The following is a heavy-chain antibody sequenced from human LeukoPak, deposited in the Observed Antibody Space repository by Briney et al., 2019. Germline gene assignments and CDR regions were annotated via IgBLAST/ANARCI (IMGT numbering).Heavy chain of an antibody. CDR2: ISYDGSNK. V-gene: IGHV3-30*07. J-gene: IGHJ3*01. CDR3: ARRLKAATATSAFDL. D-gene: IGHD6-25*01. CDR1: GFTFSSYA. Sequence: PGGSLRLSCAASGFTFSSYAMHWVRQAPGKGLEWVAVISYDGSNKYYADSVKGRFTISRDNAKNSLYLQMNSLRAEDTAVYYCARRLKAATATSAFDLWGQGTMVTVSS.